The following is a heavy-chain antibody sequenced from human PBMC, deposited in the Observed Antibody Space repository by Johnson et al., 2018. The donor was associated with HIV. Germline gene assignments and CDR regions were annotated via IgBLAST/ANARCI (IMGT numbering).Heavy chain of an antibody. Sequence: VQLVESGGGVVQPGGSLRLSCEVSGFTFSNYGMHWVRQAPGKGLEWVAFIRYDGSNKYYADSVKGRFTIFRDNSKNTLYMQMKSLRVEDTAVYYCAKEALRGGEYDAFDIWGQGTMVTVS. D-gene: IGHD2-15*01. J-gene: IGHJ3*02. V-gene: IGHV3-30*02. CDR2: IRYDGSNK. CDR3: AKEALRGGEYDAFDI. CDR1: GFTFSNYG.